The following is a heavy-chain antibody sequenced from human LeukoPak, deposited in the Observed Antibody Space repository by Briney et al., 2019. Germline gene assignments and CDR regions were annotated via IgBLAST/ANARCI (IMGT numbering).Heavy chain of an antibody. CDR1: GGSISSGSYY. CDR3: ARAPIYCTNGVCYSARFDY. CDR2: IYTSGST. D-gene: IGHD2-8*01. V-gene: IGHV4-61*02. J-gene: IGHJ4*02. Sequence: SQTLSLTCTVSGGSISSGSYYWSWIRQPAGKGLEWIGRIYTSGSTNYNPSLKSRVTISVDTSKNQFSLKLSSVTAADTAVYYCARAPIYCTNGVCYSARFDYWGQGTLVTVS.